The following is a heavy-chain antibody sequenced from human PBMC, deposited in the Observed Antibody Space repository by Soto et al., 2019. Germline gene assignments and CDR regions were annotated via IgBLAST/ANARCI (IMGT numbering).Heavy chain of an antibody. CDR1: GGSLCRDD. CDR2: ISRSGSS. J-gene: IGHJ5*02. CDR3: ARGYWVDP. Sequence: TMSITCPAPGGSLCRDDGTWIRQPTGKGLEWIGYISRSGSSSFAPSLKGRVTFSTDTSKNQVSLKMTYVTVADTAVYYCARGYWVDPWGPETLITLSS. V-gene: IGHV4-4*09.